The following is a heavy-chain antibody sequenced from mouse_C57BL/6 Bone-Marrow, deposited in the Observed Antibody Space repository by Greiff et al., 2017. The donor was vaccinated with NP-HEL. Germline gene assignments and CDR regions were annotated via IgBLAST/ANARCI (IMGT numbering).Heavy chain of an antibody. CDR3: ARWAYYSNHWYFDV. J-gene: IGHJ1*03. D-gene: IGHD2-5*01. CDR2: INPNNGGT. CDR1: GYTFTDYN. Sequence: EVQLQQSGPELVKPGASVKIPCKASGYTFTDYNMDWVKQSHGQSLEWIGDINPNNGGTIYNQKFKGKATLTVDKSSSTAYMELRSLTSEDTAVYYCARWAYYSNHWYFDVWGTGTTVTVSA. V-gene: IGHV1-18*01.